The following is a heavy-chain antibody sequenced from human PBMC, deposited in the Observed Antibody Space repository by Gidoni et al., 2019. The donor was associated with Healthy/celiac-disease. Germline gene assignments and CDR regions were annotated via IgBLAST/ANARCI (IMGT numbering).Heavy chain of an antibody. CDR2: ISSSGSTI. D-gene: IGHD3-9*01. CDR3: ARAGRYYDILTGYGDY. J-gene: IGHJ4*02. Sequence: EVQLVESGGGLVQPGGSLRLSCAASGFTFSSYEMNWVRQAPGKGLEWVSYISSSGSTIYYADSVKGRFTISRDNAKNSLYLQMNSLRAEDTAVYYCARAGRYYDILTGYGDYWGQGTLVTVSS. CDR1: GFTFSSYE. V-gene: IGHV3-48*03.